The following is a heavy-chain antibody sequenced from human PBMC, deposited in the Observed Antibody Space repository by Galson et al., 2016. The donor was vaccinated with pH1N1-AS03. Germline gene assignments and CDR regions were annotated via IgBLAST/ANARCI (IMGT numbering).Heavy chain of an antibody. D-gene: IGHD1/OR15-1a*01. J-gene: IGHJ6*02. CDR1: GDSVSSNSA. CDR2: TYYRSKWYN. V-gene: IGHV6-1*01. Sequence: AISGDSVSSNSAWNWIRQSPSRGLEWLGRTYYRSKWYNDYALSVKSRITINPDTSKNPFSLRLNSMTPEDTAVYYCARDRTLPGYYYNGMDVWGQGTTVTVSS. CDR3: ARDRTLPGYYYNGMDV.